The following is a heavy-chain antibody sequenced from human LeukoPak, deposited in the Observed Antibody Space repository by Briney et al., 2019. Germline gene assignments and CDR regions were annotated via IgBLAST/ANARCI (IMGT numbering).Heavy chain of an antibody. CDR2: IYHSGST. J-gene: IGHJ4*02. CDR3: ARESASGYFDY. V-gene: IGHV4-30-2*01. D-gene: IGHD6-25*01. CDR1: GGSISSGGYY. Sequence: SETLSLTCTVSGGSISSGGYYWSWIRQPPGKGLEWIGYIYHSGSTYYNPSLKSRVTISVDRSKNQFPLKLSSVTAADTAVYYCARESASGYFDYWGQGTLVTVSS.